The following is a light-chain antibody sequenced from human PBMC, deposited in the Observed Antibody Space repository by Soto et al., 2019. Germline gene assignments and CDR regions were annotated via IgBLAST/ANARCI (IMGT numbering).Light chain of an antibody. CDR3: QQYGSSLPIT. J-gene: IGKJ5*01. CDR2: GAS. CDR1: QSVSSSY. V-gene: IGKV3-20*01. Sequence: EIVWTQSPGTLSLSPGARATLSCRASQSVSSSYLAWYQQKPGQAPRLLIYGASSRATGIPDRFSGSGSGTDFTLTISRLEPEDFAVYYCQQYGSSLPITFGQGTRLEIK.